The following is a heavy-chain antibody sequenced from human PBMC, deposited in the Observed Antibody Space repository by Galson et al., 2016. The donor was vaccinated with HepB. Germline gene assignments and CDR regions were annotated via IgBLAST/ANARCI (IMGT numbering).Heavy chain of an antibody. CDR1: GFTISTYF. J-gene: IGHJ6*02. CDR3: ARDRGWDNGLDV. D-gene: IGHD1-26*01. CDR2: IKQAGSEK. Sequence: SLRLSCAASGFTISTYFMTWVRQAPGMGLEWLANIKQAGSEKNYVDSVKGRFTISRDNARNSLYLQINRLRAEDTAVYYCARDRGWDNGLDVWGQGTTVNVSS. V-gene: IGHV3-7*03.